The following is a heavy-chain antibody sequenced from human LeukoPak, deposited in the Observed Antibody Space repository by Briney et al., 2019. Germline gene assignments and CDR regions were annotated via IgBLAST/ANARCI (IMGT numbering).Heavy chain of an antibody. J-gene: IGHJ4*02. CDR3: ARAGTYSSSCQGY. D-gene: IGHD6-13*01. CDR1: EIPFSSLW. CDR2: INSDGSST. Sequence: SGGSLRLSCAASEIPFSSLWMHWVRQAPGKGLVWVSRINSDGSSTNYADSVKGRFTISRDNAKNTLYLQMNSLRAEDTAVYYCARAGTYSSSCQGYWGQGALVTVSS. V-gene: IGHV3-74*01.